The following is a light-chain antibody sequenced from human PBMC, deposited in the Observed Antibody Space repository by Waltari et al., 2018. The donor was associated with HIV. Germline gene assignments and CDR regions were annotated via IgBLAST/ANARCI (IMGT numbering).Light chain of an antibody. J-gene: IGLJ2*01. V-gene: IGLV1-44*01. CDR2: RSD. Sequence: QSVLTQPPSASVTPGQRVTISCSGSSSNIGSRPVNWYQQLAGSAPTLLIYRSDLRPSGVPDRFSGSKSATSASLAISGLQSEDEATYYCASWDDSLNGVIFGGGTELTVL. CDR3: ASWDDSLNGVI. CDR1: SSNIGSRP.